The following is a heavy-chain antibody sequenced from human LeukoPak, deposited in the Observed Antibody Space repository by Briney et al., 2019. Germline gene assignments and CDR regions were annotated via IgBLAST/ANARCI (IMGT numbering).Heavy chain of an antibody. Sequence: GGSLRLSCAASGFTFSSYGMHWVRQAPGKGLEWVAVISYDGSNKYYADSVKGRFTISRDNSKNTLYLQMNSLRAEGTAVYYCAKTTYYDMPFGMDVWGQGTTVTVSS. CDR2: ISYDGSNK. J-gene: IGHJ6*02. D-gene: IGHD3-9*01. CDR1: GFTFSSYG. CDR3: AKTTYYDMPFGMDV. V-gene: IGHV3-30*18.